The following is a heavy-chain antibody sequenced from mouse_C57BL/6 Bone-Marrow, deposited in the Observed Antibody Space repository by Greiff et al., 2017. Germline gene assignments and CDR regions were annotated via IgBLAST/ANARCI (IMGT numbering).Heavy chain of an antibody. J-gene: IGHJ3*01. V-gene: IGHV1-69*01. CDR2: IDPSDSYT. CDR3: ARGDYDEFAY. D-gene: IGHD2-4*01. CDR1: GYTFTSYW. Sequence: VQLQQPGAELVMPGASVKLSCTASGYTFTSYWMHWVKQRPGQGLEWIGEIDPSDSYTNYNPKFKGKSTLTLDTSSSTAYLQLSSLTSEDSAVSYCARGDYDEFAYWGQGTLVTVSA.